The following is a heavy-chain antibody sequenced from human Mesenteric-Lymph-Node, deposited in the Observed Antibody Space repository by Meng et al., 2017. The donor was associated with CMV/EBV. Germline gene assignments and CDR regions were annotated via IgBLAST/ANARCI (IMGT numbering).Heavy chain of an antibody. V-gene: IGHV3-23*01. CDR3: AKDLVGGSNWYWFFDL. CDR2: IGGSGGSI. Sequence: ASPFTIYPMPCVRQAPGKGLEWVSGIGGSGGSIDYADSVKGRFTISRDNSKNTLYLQMNGLRVEDTAVYYCAKDLVGGSNWYWFFDLWGRGTLVTVSS. CDR1: ASPFTIYP. D-gene: IGHD1-26*01. J-gene: IGHJ2*01.